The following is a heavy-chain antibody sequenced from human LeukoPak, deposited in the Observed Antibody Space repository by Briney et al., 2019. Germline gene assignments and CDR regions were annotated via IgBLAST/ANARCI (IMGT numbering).Heavy chain of an antibody. CDR2: IWSDGTEK. D-gene: IGHD4-11*01. Sequence: GRSLRLSCAASGFTYSHFGMHWVRQAPGKGLEWVAVIWSDGTEKYYADAVKGRFTISRDNPKNTLYLQMNSLRGEDTAVYYCAKDAQRGCDYSNSLEYWGQGTLVTVSS. CDR3: AKDAQRGCDYSNSLEY. J-gene: IGHJ4*02. V-gene: IGHV3-33*06. CDR1: GFTYSHFG.